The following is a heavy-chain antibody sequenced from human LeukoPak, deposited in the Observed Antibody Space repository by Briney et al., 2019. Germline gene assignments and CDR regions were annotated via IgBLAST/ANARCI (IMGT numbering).Heavy chain of an antibody. V-gene: IGHV3-30*02. CDR1: GFTFSNYG. Sequence: GGSLRLSCAASGFTFSNYGLHWVRQAPGKGLEWAAFTRYDGSNKRYAESVKGRFTISRDNSKNTLYLQMNSLRAEDTAVYYCAKDRFHMITVTSCFDYWGQGTRVTVSS. J-gene: IGHJ4*02. CDR3: AKDRFHMITVTSCFDY. D-gene: IGHD4-17*01. CDR2: TRYDGSNK.